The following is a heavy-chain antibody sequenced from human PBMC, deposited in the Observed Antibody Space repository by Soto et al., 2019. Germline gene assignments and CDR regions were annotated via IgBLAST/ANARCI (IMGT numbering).Heavy chain of an antibody. D-gene: IGHD6-19*01. CDR3: ARDSGYSSVIGAFDI. V-gene: IGHV1-69*04. CDR1: GGTFSSYT. Sequence: SVKVSCKASGGTFSSYTISWVRQAPGQGLEWMGRIIPILGIANYAQKFQGRVTITADKSTSTAYMELSSLRSEDTAVYYCARDSGYSSVIGAFDIWGQGTMVT. CDR2: IIPILGIA. J-gene: IGHJ3*02.